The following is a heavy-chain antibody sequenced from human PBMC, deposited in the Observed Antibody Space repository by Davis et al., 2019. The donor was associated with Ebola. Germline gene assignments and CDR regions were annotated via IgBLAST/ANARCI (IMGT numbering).Heavy chain of an antibody. CDR2: IYTGDSDT. Sequence: GESLKISCKDSGNSFNTLWIGWVRQMPGKGLEWMGIIYTGDSDTRYSPSFRGQVTISADKSIKTAFLQWSSLKASDTAMYYCATLRRTITGMDDGFEIWGQGTMVTVSS. CDR1: GNSFNTLW. V-gene: IGHV5-51*01. J-gene: IGHJ3*02. D-gene: IGHD1-20*01. CDR3: ATLRRTITGMDDGFEI.